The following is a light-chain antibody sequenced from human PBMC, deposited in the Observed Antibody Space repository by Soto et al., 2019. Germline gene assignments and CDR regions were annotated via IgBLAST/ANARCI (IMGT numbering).Light chain of an antibody. Sequence: DIQMTQSPSSLSASVGDRVTITCRASQTIKNYLNWYRQRPGKAPEFLIYAASSLQSGVPSRFSGSGSGTDFTLTISSLQPEDFAAYYCQQNVKTPWTFGQGTKVEIK. CDR1: QTIKNY. V-gene: IGKV1-39*01. CDR3: QQNVKTPWT. CDR2: AAS. J-gene: IGKJ1*01.